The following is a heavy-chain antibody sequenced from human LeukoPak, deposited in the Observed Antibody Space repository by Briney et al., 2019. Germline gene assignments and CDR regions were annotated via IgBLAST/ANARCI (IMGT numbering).Heavy chain of an antibody. Sequence: GASVKVSCKASGYTFTGYYMHWVRQAPGQGLEWMGWINPNSGGTNYAQKFQGRVTMTRDTSISTAYMELSRLRSDDTAVYYCERSFYYDSSGAFDIWGQGTMVTVSS. V-gene: IGHV1-2*02. CDR2: INPNSGGT. J-gene: IGHJ3*02. CDR3: ERSFYYDSSGAFDI. D-gene: IGHD3-22*01. CDR1: GYTFTGYY.